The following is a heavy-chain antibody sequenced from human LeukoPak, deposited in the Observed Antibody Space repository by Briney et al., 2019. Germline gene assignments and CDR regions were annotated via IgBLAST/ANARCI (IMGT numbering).Heavy chain of an antibody. Sequence: GESLKISCKASGYSFTTYWICWVRQMPGKGLEWMGIIYPGDSDARYNPSFQGQVTISVDTSITTAHLQWSSLKASDTAIYYCAISLGLSDTYWDFWGQGTLVTVTS. V-gene: IGHV5-51*01. J-gene: IGHJ4*02. CDR1: GYSFTTYW. D-gene: IGHD2-8*02. CDR3: AISLGLSDTYWDF. CDR2: IYPGDSDA.